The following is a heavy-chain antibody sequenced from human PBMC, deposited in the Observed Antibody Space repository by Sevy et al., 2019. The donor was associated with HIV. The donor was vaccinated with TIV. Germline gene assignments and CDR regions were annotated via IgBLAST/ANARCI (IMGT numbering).Heavy chain of an antibody. J-gene: IGHJ3*02. CDR1: GYSFTSYW. CDR3: ARRRAAARVVGDAFAI. V-gene: IGHV5-51*01. Sequence: GESLKISCKGSGYSFTSYWIGWVRQMPGKGLEWMGTIYLGDYDTRYSPSFQGQVTISDDKSINTAYLQWSSLKASDTAMYYCARRRAAARVVGDAFAIWGQGTMVTVSS. D-gene: IGHD6-25*01. CDR2: IYLGDYDT.